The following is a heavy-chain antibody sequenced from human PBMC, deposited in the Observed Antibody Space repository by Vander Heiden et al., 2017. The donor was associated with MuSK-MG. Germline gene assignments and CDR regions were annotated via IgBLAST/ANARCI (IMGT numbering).Heavy chain of an antibody. CDR3: AKVFGIDYEGYFDY. CDR1: GFPLSGYA. Sequence: EVPLLESGGGLVQPGGSLRLSCAASGFPLSGYAMRWVRQATGKGLEWVSAMRGSGGSTYYADAVKGRFTISRDNSKKTLYLQMNSLRAEDTAVYYCAKVFGIDYEGYFDYWGQGTLVTVSS. J-gene: IGHJ4*02. D-gene: IGHD4-17*01. V-gene: IGHV3-23*01. CDR2: MRGSGGST.